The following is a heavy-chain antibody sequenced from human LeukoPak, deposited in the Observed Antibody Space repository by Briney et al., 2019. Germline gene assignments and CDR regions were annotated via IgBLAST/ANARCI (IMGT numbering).Heavy chain of an antibody. V-gene: IGHV5-51*01. J-gene: IGHJ4*02. D-gene: IGHD3-22*01. CDR1: GYSINNYW. CDR3: ERGINYNDRSGYDY. CDR2: IYPADSDI. Sequence: GESLKISCKGSGYSINNYWIGWVRQMPGKGLEWMGIIYPADSDIRYSPSFQGLVTISADKSISTAYLQWSSLKASDTAMYYCERGINYNDRSGYDYWGQGTLVTVSS.